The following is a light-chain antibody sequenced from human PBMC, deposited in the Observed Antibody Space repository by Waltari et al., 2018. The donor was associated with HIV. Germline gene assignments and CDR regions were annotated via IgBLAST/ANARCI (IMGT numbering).Light chain of an antibody. CDR1: QSVNSNY. CDR2: GAF. CDR3: QLYGSTPPMYT. J-gene: IGKJ2*01. Sequence: EIVLTQSPGTLSLSPGDRATLSCRASQSVNSNYLAWYQKTPGQPPRLLIYGAFNRANGIPDRFSGRASGTDFTLTISRLEPEDFAVYYCQLYGSTPPMYTFGQGTKLEIK. V-gene: IGKV3-20*01.